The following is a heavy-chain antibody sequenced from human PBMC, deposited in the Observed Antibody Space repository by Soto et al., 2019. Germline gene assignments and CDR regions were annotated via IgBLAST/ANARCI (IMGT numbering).Heavy chain of an antibody. CDR3: ARAYCSSTSCYYYYYYYGMDV. Sequence: GGSLRLSCAASGFTFSSYAMHWVRQAPGKGLEWVAVISYDGSNKYYADSVKGRFTISRDNSKNTLYLQMNSLRAEDTAVYYCARAYCSSTSCYYYYYYYGMDVWGQGTTVTLSS. CDR1: GFTFSSYA. J-gene: IGHJ6*02. V-gene: IGHV3-30-3*01. D-gene: IGHD2-2*01. CDR2: ISYDGSNK.